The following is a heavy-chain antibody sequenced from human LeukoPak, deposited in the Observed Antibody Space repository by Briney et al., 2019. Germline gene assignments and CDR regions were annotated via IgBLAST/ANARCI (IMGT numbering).Heavy chain of an antibody. CDR3: ARLVFMDV. CDR1: GYSISSGFY. V-gene: IGHV4-38-2*02. J-gene: IGHJ6*03. CDR2: ISHSGSA. D-gene: IGHD2-8*02. Sequence: PSETLSLTCTVSGYSISSGFYWGWVRQPPGKGLEWIGTISHSGSAYYNPSLKSRVSISLDTSKNQFSLKVSSVTAADTAVYYCARLVFMDVWGKGTTVTISS.